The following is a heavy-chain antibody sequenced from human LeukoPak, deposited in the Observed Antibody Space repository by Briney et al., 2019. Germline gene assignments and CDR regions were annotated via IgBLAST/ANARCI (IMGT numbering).Heavy chain of an antibody. J-gene: IGHJ5*02. V-gene: IGHV1-8*03. CDR2: MNPNSGNT. D-gene: IGHD4-11*01. Sequence: GASVKLSCKASGYTFTIYDINWVRQATGQGLEWMGWMNPNSGNTGYAQKFQGRVTIIRNTSISTAYMELSSLRFEDTAVYYCARGLLGFMRSDYSNYWDNWFDPWGQGTLVTVSS. CDR1: GYTFTIYD. CDR3: ARGLLGFMRSDYSNYWDNWFDP.